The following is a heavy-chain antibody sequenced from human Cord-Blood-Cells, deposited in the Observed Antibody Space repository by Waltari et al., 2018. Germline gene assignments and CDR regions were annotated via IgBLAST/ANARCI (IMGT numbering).Heavy chain of an antibody. V-gene: IGHV4-59*01. Sequence: QVQLQESGPGLVKPSETLSLTCTVSGGSISSYYWSWLRQPPGKGLEWIGYIYYSGSTNYNPSLKSRVTISVDTSKNQFSLKLSSVTAADTAVYYCARVVPAGTPLIDYWGQGTLVTVSS. CDR2: IYYSGST. J-gene: IGHJ4*02. CDR3: ARVVPAGTPLIDY. CDR1: GGSISSYY. D-gene: IGHD6-19*01.